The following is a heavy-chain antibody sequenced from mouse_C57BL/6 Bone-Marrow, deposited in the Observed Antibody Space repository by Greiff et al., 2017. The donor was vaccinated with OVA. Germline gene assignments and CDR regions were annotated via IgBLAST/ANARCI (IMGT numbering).Heavy chain of an antibody. Sequence: EVQLVESGAELVKPGASVKLSCTASGFTIKDYYMHWVKQRPEQGLEWIGRIDPEDGETKYATKFKGKATITADTSSTTAYLQLSSLTSEDTAVYYCARSTTVVATPAYWGQGTTLTVSS. CDR3: ARSTTVVATPAY. CDR1: GFTIKDYY. J-gene: IGHJ2*01. CDR2: IDPEDGET. D-gene: IGHD1-1*01. V-gene: IGHV14-2*01.